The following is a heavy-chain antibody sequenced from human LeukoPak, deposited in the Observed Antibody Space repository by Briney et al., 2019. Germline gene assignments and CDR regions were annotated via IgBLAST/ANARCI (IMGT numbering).Heavy chain of an antibody. D-gene: IGHD3-10*01. CDR2: IYSGGST. J-gene: IGHJ4*02. CDR1: GFTVSSNY. V-gene: IGHV3-66*01. CDR3: ARDASYGSGSYARAFDY. Sequence: PGGSLRLSCAASGFTVSSNYMSWVRQAPGKGLEWVSVIYSGGSTYYADSVKGRFTISRDNSKNTLYLQMNSLRAEDTAVYYCARDASYGSGSYARAFDYWGQGTLVTVSS.